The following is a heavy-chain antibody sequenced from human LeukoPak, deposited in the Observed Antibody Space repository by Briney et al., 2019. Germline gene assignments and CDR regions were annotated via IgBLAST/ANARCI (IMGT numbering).Heavy chain of an antibody. D-gene: IGHD6-13*01. V-gene: IGHV1-46*01. J-gene: IGHJ4*02. CDR1: GYTFTSYY. CDR3: ARGGSIAAAGDEGGY. CDR2: INPSGGST. Sequence: ASVKVSCKASGYTFTSYYMHWVRQAPGQGLEWMGIINPSGGSTSYAQKFQGRVTMTRDTSTSTVYMELSSLRSEDTAVYYCARGGSIAAAGDEGGYWGQGTLVTVSS.